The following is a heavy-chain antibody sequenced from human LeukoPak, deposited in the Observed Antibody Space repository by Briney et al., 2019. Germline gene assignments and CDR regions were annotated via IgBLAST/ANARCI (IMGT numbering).Heavy chain of an antibody. CDR1: GLTFSNYS. CDR2: ISSRSSSI. Sequence: TGGSLRLSCVVSGLTFSNYSMNWVRQAPGKGLEWVSYISSRSSSIYYLDSVKGRFTISRDNAKNSLYLQMNSLRDEDTAVYYCARVIRRFGEFSSDYWGQGTLVTVSS. J-gene: IGHJ4*02. CDR3: ARVIRRFGEFSSDY. D-gene: IGHD3-10*01. V-gene: IGHV3-48*02.